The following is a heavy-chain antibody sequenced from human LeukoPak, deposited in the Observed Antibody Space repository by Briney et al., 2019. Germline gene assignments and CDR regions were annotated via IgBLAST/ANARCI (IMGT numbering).Heavy chain of an antibody. CDR2: ISSRSSGI. Sequence: PGGSLRLSCAASGFTSSGYSMSWVRQAPGEGLEWVSYISSRSSGIYYADAVKGRFTISRDNAKNSLYLQMDSLRPEDTAVYYCARAPGVLNWVSLIYYFDNWGQGTLVSVSS. D-gene: IGHD3-3*01. CDR1: GFTSSGYS. J-gene: IGHJ4*02. V-gene: IGHV3-48*04. CDR3: ARAPGVLNWVSLIYYFDN.